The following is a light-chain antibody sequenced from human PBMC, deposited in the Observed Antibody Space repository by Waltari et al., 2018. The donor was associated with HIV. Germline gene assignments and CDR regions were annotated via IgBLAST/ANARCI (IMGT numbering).Light chain of an antibody. CDR1: AFPKQY. CDR3: QSADSSGTYV. Sequence: SYELTQPPSVSVSPGQTARITCSADAFPKQYAYWYQQKPGQAPVMVIYEDSERPSGIPERFSGSSSGTTVTLTISGVQAEDEADYYCQSADSSGTYVFGTGTKVTVL. V-gene: IGLV3-25*03. J-gene: IGLJ1*01. CDR2: EDS.